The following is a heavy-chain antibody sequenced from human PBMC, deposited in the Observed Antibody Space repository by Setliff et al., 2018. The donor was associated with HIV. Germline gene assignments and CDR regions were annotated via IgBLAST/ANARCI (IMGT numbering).Heavy chain of an antibody. CDR1: GVTFSSFA. D-gene: IGHD1-26*01. V-gene: IGHV3-23*01. CDR2: LIENGVDK. J-gene: IGHJ1*01. CDR3: VRDYVRPGTVGTTSPLDN. Sequence: GGSLRLSCAASGVTFSSFAMTWVRQAPGKGLEWVSGLIENGVDKYYAGSVKGRFTISRDNSKNTLTMVMNSLRAEDTAMYYCVRDYVRPGTVGTTSPLDNWGQGTLVTVSS.